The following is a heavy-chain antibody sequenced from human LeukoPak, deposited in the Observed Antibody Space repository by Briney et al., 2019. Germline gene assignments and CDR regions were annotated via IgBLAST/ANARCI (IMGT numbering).Heavy chain of an antibody. CDR3: VRDFMTSGGYGSRSSYHFGFDP. CDR1: GFSVSTNY. V-gene: IGHV3-53*01. D-gene: IGHD3-10*01. J-gene: IGHJ5*02. Sequence: GGSLRLSCAASGFSVSTNYMSWVRQAPGKGLEWVSVIQSGGGTNYADSVKGRFTISRDDSKNTLNLQMNSLRVEDSALYYCVRDFMTSGGYGSRSSYHFGFDPWGQGTLVTVSS. CDR2: IQSGGGT.